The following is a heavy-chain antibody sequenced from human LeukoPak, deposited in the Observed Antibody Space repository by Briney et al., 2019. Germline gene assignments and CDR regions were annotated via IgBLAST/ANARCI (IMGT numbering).Heavy chain of an antibody. CDR3: ARGRRWLH. D-gene: IGHD4-23*01. CDR1: GGSFSGYY. J-gene: IGHJ1*01. V-gene: IGHV4-34*01. Sequence: SETLSLTCAVYGGSFSGYYWSWIRQPPGKGLEWIGEINHSGSTNYNPSLKSRVTISVDTSKNQFSLKLSSVTAADTAVYYCARGRRWLHWGQGTLVTVSS. CDR2: INHSGST.